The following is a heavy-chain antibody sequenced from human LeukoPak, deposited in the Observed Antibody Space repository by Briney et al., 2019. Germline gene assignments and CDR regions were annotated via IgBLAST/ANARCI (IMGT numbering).Heavy chain of an antibody. CDR1: GFTVSSNY. V-gene: IGHV3-66*01. D-gene: IGHD3-3*01. J-gene: IGHJ6*02. CDR3: ARDLVPPDDYDFWSGYYLPDYYYYYGMDV. CDR2: IYSGGST. Sequence: GGSLRLSCAASGFTVSSNYMSWVRQAPGKGLEWVSVIYSGGSTYYADSVKARFTISRDNSKNTLYLQMNSLRAEDTAVYYCARDLVPPDDYDFWSGYYLPDYYYYYGMDVWGQGTTVTVSS.